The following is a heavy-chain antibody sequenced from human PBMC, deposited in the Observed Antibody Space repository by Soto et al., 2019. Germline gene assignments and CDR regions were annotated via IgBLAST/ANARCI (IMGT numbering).Heavy chain of an antibody. CDR2: IDTTGSTT. D-gene: IGHD2-15*01. CDR3: ASVSAAQYYYGMDA. CDR1: EFSFSTYW. Sequence: VQLVESGGGLVQPGGSLRLSCVASEFSFSTYWMHWVRQAPGKGLMWVARIDTTGSTTTYADSVQGRFTISRDNAKNTMYLQMNSVRVEDTAIYFCASVSAAQYYYGMDAWGQGTKVTVS. V-gene: IGHV3-74*01. J-gene: IGHJ6*02.